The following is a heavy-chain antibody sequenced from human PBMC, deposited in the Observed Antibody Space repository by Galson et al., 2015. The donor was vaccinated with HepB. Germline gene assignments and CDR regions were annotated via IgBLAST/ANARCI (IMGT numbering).Heavy chain of an antibody. J-gene: IGHJ4*02. CDR1: RFIFSNYG. D-gene: IGHD6-19*01. CDR2: ISYGSHK. V-gene: IGHV3-30*03. CDR3: ARDPREQWLVPTFLFDS. Sequence: SLRLSCAASRFIFSNYGMHWVRQAPGKGLEWVAAISYGSHKYHADSVRGRFTISRDNSKNTLYLQMNGLSADDTAVYYCARDPREQWLVPTFLFDSWGQGTLVTVSS.